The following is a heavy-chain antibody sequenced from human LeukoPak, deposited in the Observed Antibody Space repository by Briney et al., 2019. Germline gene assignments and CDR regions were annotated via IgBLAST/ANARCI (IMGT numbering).Heavy chain of an antibody. CDR1: GGSISSYY. J-gene: IGHJ4*02. Sequence: SETLSLTCTVSGGSISSYYWSWIRQPPGKRLEWIGYIYYSGSTYYNPSLKSRVTISVDTSKNQFSLKLSSVTAADTAVYYCAREYILYRSGWFLDYWGQGTVVAVSS. CDR2: IYYSGST. V-gene: IGHV4-59*12. D-gene: IGHD6-19*01. CDR3: AREYILYRSGWFLDY.